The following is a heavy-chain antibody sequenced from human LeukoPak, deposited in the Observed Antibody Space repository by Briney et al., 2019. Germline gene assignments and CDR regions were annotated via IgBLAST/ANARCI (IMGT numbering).Heavy chain of an antibody. CDR3: ATDLDFGSGYYLDY. J-gene: IGHJ4*02. CDR1: GFTFSSYA. Sequence: PGGSLRLSCAASGFTFSSYAMSWVRQAPGKGLEWVSAISGSGGSTYYADSAKGRFTISRDNSKNTLYLQMNSLRAEDTAVYYCATDLDFGSGYYLDYWGQGTLVTVSS. V-gene: IGHV3-23*01. CDR2: ISGSGGST. D-gene: IGHD3-3*01.